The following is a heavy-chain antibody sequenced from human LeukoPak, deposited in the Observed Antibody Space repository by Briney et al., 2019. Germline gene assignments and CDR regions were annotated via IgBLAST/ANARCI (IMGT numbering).Heavy chain of an antibody. CDR2: ISYDGSNK. CDR1: GFTFSGYG. J-gene: IGHJ6*02. CDR3: AKSVGVYCSGGSCLYGMDV. V-gene: IGHV3-30*18. D-gene: IGHD2-15*01. Sequence: GGSLRLSCAASGFTFSGYGMHWVRQAPGKGLEWVAVISYDGSNKYYADSVKGRFTISRDNSKNTLYLQMNSLRAEDTAVYYCAKSVGVYCSGGSCLYGMDVWGQGTTVTVSS.